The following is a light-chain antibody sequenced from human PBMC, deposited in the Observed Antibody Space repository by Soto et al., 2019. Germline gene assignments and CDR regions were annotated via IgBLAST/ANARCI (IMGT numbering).Light chain of an antibody. CDR3: SSYKMSDTWV. V-gene: IGLV2-14*01. CDR2: EVS. Sequence: QAVVTQPASVSGSPGQSITISCTGTSSDVGGYNYVSWYQQHPGKAPKLMIYEVSNRPSGVSNRFSGSKSGNTASLTISGLQAEDEADYYCSSYKMSDTWVFGGGTKLTVL. CDR1: SSDVGGYNY. J-gene: IGLJ3*02.